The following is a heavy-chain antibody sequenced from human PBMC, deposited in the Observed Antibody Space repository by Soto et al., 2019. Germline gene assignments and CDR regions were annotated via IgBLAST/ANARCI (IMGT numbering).Heavy chain of an antibody. CDR3: ARGPGSWYYYYMDV. J-gene: IGHJ6*03. CDR2: MNPNSGNT. V-gene: IGHV1-8*01. CDR1: GYTFTSYD. D-gene: IGHD6-13*01. Sequence: QVQLVQSGAEVKKPGASVKVSCKASGYTFTSYDINWVRQATGQGLEWMGWMNPNSGNTGYAQKLPGRVNMARDTPIRTAYMGLSSLGSEDTAVYYCARGPGSWYYYYMDVWGKGTTVTVSS.